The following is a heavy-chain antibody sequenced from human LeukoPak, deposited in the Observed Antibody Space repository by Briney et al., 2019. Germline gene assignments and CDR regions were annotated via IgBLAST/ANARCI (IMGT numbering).Heavy chain of an antibody. CDR1: GYTFTSYD. Sequence: ASVKVSCKASGYTFTSYDINWVRQATGQGLEWMGWINPNSGGTNYAQKFQGRVTMTRDTSISTAYMELSRLRSDDTAVYYCARSSRVDIVATTSSWGQGTLVTVSS. D-gene: IGHD5-12*01. J-gene: IGHJ5*02. CDR3: ARSSRVDIVATTSS. CDR2: INPNSGGT. V-gene: IGHV1-2*02.